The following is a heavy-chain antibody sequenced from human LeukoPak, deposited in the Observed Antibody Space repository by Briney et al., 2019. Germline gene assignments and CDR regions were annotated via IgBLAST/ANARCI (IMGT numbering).Heavy chain of an antibody. Sequence: PGGSLRLSCAASGFTFSSYLMHWVRQAPGKGLVWVSRINGDGSSTNYADSVKGRFTISRDNAKNTVYVQMNSLRAEDTAVYYCVRGFDLWGRGTLVTVSS. CDR2: INGDGSST. V-gene: IGHV3-74*01. J-gene: IGHJ2*01. CDR3: VRGFDL. CDR1: GFTFSSYL.